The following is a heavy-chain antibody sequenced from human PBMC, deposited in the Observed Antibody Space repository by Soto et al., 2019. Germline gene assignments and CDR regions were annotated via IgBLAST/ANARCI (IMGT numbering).Heavy chain of an antibody. V-gene: IGHV3-7*01. CDR2: INPDGSAK. D-gene: IGHD6-13*01. CDR3: AAPPSGNVYFNP. CDR1: GFTFSSYW. J-gene: IGHJ1*01. Sequence: EVQLVESGGGLVQPGGSLRLSCAASGFTFSSYWMTWLRQAPGKGLEWVANINPDGSAKYYVDSVKGRFNISRDNAKNSLYLQMNSLRVEDTAVYYCAAPPSGNVYFNPRGQGALVTVSS.